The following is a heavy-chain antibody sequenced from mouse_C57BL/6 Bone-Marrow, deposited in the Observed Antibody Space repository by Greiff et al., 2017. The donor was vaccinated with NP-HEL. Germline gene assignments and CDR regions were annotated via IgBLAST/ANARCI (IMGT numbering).Heavy chain of an antibody. J-gene: IGHJ2*01. Sequence: QVQLQQPGAELVRPGTSVKLSCKASGYTFTSYWMHWVKQRPGQGLEWIGVIDPSDSYTNYNQKFKGKATLTVDTSSSTAYMQLSSLTSEDSAVYYCAREGDCYYDYFDYWGQGTTLTVSS. CDR2: IDPSDSYT. V-gene: IGHV1-59*01. CDR3: AREGDCYYDYFDY. CDR1: GYTFTSYW. D-gene: IGHD2-3*01.